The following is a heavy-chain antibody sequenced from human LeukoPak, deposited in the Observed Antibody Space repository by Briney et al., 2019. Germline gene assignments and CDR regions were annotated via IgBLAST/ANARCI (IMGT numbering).Heavy chain of an antibody. V-gene: IGHV1-69*01. CDR2: IIPIFGTA. D-gene: IGHD3-10*01. J-gene: IGHJ6*02. CDR1: GGTFSSYA. CDR3: ARGKVRGVIIEKGFYYYGMDV. Sequence: SVKVSCKASGGTFSSYAISWVRQAPGQGLGWMGGIIPIFGTANYAQKFQGRVTITADESTSTAYMELSSLRSEDTAVYYCARGKVRGVIIEKGFYYYGMDVWGQGTTVTVSS.